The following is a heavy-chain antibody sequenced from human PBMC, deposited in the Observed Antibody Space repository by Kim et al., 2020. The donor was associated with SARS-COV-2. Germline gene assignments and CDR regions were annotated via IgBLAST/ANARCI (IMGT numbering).Heavy chain of an antibody. J-gene: IGHJ6*02. CDR3: AKASPGYSSSWYQDYYYYGMDV. Sequence: GGSLRLSCAASGFTFSSYGMSWVRQAPGKALEWVSAISGSGGSTYYADSVKGRFTISRDNSKNTLYLQMNSLRAEDTAIYYCAKASPGYSSSWYQDYYYYGMDVWGQGTTVTVSS. CDR1: GFTFSSYG. V-gene: IGHV3-23*01. CDR2: ISGSGGST. D-gene: IGHD6-13*01.